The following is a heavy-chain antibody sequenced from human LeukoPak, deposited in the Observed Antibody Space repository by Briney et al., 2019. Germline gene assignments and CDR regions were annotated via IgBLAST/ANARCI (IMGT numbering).Heavy chain of an antibody. CDR1: GFSFSSHV. CDR3: ARDRSGPDY. Sequence: GRSLRLSCAASGFSFSSHVMHWVRQAPGKGLEWVSGISGSGGDTYYADPVKGRFTISRDNAKNTLYLEMNSLRAEDTAVYYCARDRSGPDYWGQGTLVTVSS. CDR2: ISGSGGDT. J-gene: IGHJ4*02. D-gene: IGHD6-19*01. V-gene: IGHV3-23*01.